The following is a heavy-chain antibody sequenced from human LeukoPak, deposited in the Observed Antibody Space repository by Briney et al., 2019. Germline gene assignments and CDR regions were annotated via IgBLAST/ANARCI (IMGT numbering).Heavy chain of an antibody. V-gene: IGHV4-59*02. Sequence: SETLSLTCVVSGASVSSSHWNWIRQLPGKGLEWIGCLSYTGKTDYNPSLTSRVTISLDTSKNQVSLKLRSVTAADTAVYYCSEGYFEPFDHWGQGTLVTVSS. CDR1: GASVSSSH. CDR3: SEGYFEPFDH. CDR2: LSYTGKT. D-gene: IGHD2/OR15-2a*01. J-gene: IGHJ4*02.